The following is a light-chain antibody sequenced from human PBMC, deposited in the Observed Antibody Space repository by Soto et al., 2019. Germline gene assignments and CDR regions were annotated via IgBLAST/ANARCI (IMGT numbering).Light chain of an antibody. CDR1: ALPKQY. V-gene: IGLV3-25*03. CDR2: KDS. CDR3: QSADSSGTVV. Sequence: SSELTQPPSVSVSPGQTARITCSGDALPKQYAYWYQQKPGQAPVLVIYKDSERPSGIPERFSGSSSRTTVTLTISGVQAEDEADYYCQSADSSGTVVFGGGTKLTVL. J-gene: IGLJ2*01.